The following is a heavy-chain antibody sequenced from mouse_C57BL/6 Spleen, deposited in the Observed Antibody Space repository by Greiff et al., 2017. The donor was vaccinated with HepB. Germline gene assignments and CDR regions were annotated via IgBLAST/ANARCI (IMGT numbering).Heavy chain of an antibody. D-gene: IGHD2-5*01. J-gene: IGHJ4*01. CDR2: IDPSDSYT. CDR1: GYTFTSYW. Sequence: QVQLQQSGAELVKPGASVKLSCKASGYTFTSYWMQWVKQRPGQGLEWIGEIDPSDSYTNYNQKFKGKATLTVDTSSSTAYMQLSSLTSEDSAVYYCARSRYRAYYSKDAMDYWGQGTSVTVSS. CDR3: ARSRYRAYYSKDAMDY. V-gene: IGHV1-50*01.